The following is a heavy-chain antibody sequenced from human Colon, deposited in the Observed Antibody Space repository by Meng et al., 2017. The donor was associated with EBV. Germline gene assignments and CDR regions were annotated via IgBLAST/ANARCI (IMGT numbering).Heavy chain of an antibody. J-gene: IGHJ2*01. D-gene: IGHD7-27*01. Sequence: VQLQPWGGGLLKPSETLSLTCVVYGGSLSDYYCSWIRQSPGRGLEWIGEIHPSGSIFYNPSLQSRVTISVDTSKNQFSLNLNSVTAADTAVYFCSRGVDSYKLGNLWGRGTLVTVSS. CDR1: GGSLSDYY. CDR3: SRGVDSYKLGNL. CDR2: IHPSGSI. V-gene: IGHV4-34*02.